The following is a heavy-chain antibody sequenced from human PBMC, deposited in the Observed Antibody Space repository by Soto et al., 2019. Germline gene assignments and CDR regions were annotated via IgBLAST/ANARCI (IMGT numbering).Heavy chain of an antibody. J-gene: IGHJ4*02. D-gene: IGHD2-2*01. CDR1: GGSISSSSYY. V-gene: IGHV4-39*01. CDR3: ARHSLLTIVVVPAAMNY. CDR2: IYYSGST. Sequence: PSETLSLTCTVSGGSISSSSYYWGWIRQPPGKGLEWIGSIYYSGSTYYNPSLKSRVTISVDTSKNQFSLKLSSVTAADTAVYYCARHSLLTIVVVPAAMNYWGQGTLVTVSS.